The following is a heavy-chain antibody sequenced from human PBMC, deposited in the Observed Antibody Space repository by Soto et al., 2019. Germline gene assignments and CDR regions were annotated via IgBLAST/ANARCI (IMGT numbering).Heavy chain of an antibody. CDR1: GGTFSSYT. CDR2: IIPILGIA. D-gene: IGHD3-22*01. Sequence: QVQLVQSGAEVKKPGSSVKVSCKASGGTFSSYTISWVRQAPGQGLEWMGRIIPILGIANYAQKFQGRVTIPADKSTSTAYMELSSLRSEDTAVYYCARDDDSSGYYPNWFDPWGQGTLVTVSS. CDR3: ARDDDSSGYYPNWFDP. J-gene: IGHJ5*02. V-gene: IGHV1-69*02.